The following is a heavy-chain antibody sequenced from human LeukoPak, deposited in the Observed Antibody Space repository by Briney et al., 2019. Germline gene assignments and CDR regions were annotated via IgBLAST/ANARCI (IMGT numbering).Heavy chain of an antibody. J-gene: IGHJ4*02. V-gene: IGHV5-51*01. CDR3: ARRMAAAGPFDY. D-gene: IGHD6-13*01. CDR1: GYSFTTYW. CDR2: IYPGDSDT. Sequence: GESLKISCKGSGYSFTTYWIGWVRQMPEKGLEWMGIIYPGDSDTRYSPSFQGQVTNSADKSISTAYLQWSSLKASDTAMYYCARRMAAAGPFDYWGQGTLVTVSS.